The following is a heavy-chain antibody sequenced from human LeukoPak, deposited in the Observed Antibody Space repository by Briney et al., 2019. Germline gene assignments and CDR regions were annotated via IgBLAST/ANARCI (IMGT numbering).Heavy chain of an antibody. D-gene: IGHD5-12*01. J-gene: IGHJ4*02. CDR2: IRQDESER. V-gene: IGHV3-7*01. Sequence: GGSLRLSCAGSGFSFSSYWMTWVRQLPGKGPEWVANIRQDESERYFADSVKGRFTISRDNAKKSVYLHMSSLRAEDTALYYCARGGFIRLRGKFDYWGQGTMVTVSS. CDR1: GFSFSSYW. CDR3: ARGGFIRLRGKFDY.